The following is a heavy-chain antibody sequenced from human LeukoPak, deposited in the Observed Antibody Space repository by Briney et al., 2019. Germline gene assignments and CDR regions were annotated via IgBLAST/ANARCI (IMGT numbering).Heavy chain of an antibody. D-gene: IGHD6-19*01. CDR3: ARGYSSGWRGYFDY. CDR1: GGSISTYY. V-gene: IGHV4-4*07. J-gene: IGHJ4*02. CDR2: IYSSGNT. Sequence: SETLSLTCTVSGGSISTYYWSWIRQPPGKGLEWIGRIYSSGNTNYNPSLKSRLTMSVDTSKNQFSLKLSSVTAADTAVYYCARGYSSGWRGYFDYWGQGTLVTVSS.